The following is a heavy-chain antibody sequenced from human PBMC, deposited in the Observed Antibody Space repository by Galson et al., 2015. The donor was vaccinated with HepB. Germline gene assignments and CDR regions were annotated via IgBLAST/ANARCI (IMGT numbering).Heavy chain of an antibody. Sequence: SVKVSCKAPGYNFISYGIAWVRQAPGRGLEWVGWIAGHNGNTNYAQRVQDRVTMTTDRSTGTAYMELRSLRTDDTAVYYCARMPSGWYNWYFDLWGRGTLVSVSS. D-gene: IGHD6-13*01. J-gene: IGHJ2*01. CDR2: IAGHNGNT. CDR3: ARMPSGWYNWYFDL. CDR1: GYNFISYG. V-gene: IGHV1-18*01.